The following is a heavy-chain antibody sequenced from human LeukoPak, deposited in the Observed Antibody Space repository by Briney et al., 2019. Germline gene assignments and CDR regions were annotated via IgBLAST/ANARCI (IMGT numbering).Heavy chain of an antibody. V-gene: IGHV1-8*01. CDR3: ARVVMITFGGVIVRDY. CDR2: MNPNSGNT. CDR1: GYTFTSYD. J-gene: IGHJ4*02. Sequence: ASVKVSCKASGYTFTSYDINWVRQATGQGIEWMGWMNPNSGNTGYAQKFQGRVTMTRNTSISTAYMELSSLRSEDTAVYYCARVVMITFGGVIVRDYWGQGTLVTVSS. D-gene: IGHD3-16*02.